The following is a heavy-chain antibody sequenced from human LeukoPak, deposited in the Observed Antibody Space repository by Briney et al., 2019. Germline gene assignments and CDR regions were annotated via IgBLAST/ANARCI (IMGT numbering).Heavy chain of an antibody. CDR1: GFTFSDYY. D-gene: IGHD4-17*01. V-gene: IGHV3-11*01. CDR3: ARDSYGDPTFDY. Sequence: TGGSLRLSCAASGFTFSDYYMSWIRQAPGKGLDWVSYISSSGSTIYYADSVKGRFTISRDNAKNSLYLQMNSLRAEDTAVYYCARDSYGDPTFDYWGQGTLVTVSS. J-gene: IGHJ4*02. CDR2: ISSSGSTI.